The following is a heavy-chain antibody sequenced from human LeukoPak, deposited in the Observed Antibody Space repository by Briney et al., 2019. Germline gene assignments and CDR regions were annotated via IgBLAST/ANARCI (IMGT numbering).Heavy chain of an antibody. D-gene: IGHD6-13*01. CDR3: ASLRTVPGIAAAGTY. V-gene: IGHV4-34*01. CDR2: INHSGST. J-gene: IGHJ4*02. CDR1: GGSFSGYY. Sequence: TSETLSLTCAVYGGSFSGYYWSWIRQPPGKGLEWIGEINHSGSTNYNPSLKSRVTTSVDTSKNQFSLKLSSVTAADTAVYYCASLRTVPGIAAAGTYWGQGTLVTVSS.